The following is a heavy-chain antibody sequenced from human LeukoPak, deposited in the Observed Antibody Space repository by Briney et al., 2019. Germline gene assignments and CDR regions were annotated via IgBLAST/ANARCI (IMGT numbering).Heavy chain of an antibody. D-gene: IGHD3-10*01. Sequence: ASVKVSCKASGGTFSSYAISWVRQAPGQGLEWMGWISAYNGKTNYAQNLQDRVTMITDTTTSTAYMEVRSLRSDDTAVYYCARVDNYDSGTYYMDWLDPWGQGTLVTVSS. CDR1: GGTFSSYA. J-gene: IGHJ5*02. CDR3: ARVDNYDSGTYYMDWLDP. V-gene: IGHV1-18*01. CDR2: ISAYNGKT.